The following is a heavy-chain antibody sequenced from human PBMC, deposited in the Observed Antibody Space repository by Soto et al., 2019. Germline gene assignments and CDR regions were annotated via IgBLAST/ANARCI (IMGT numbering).Heavy chain of an antibody. V-gene: IGHV4-34*01. CDR3: ARYNIVATIAPHYFDY. D-gene: IGHD5-12*01. J-gene: IGHJ4*02. CDR1: GGSFSGYY. Sequence: SETLSLTCAVYGGSFSGYYWSWIRQPPGKGLEWIGEINHSGSTNYNPSLKSRVTISVDTSKNQFSLKLSSVTAADTAVYYCARYNIVATIAPHYFDYWGQGTLVTVSS. CDR2: INHSGST.